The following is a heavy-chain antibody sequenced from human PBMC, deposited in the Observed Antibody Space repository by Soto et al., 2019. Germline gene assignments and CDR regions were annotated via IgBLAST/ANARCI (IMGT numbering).Heavy chain of an antibody. CDR3: ARAGYSSALFDY. CDR2: IIPILGIA. J-gene: IGHJ4*02. Sequence: QVQLVQSGAEVKKPGSSVKVSCKASGGTFSSYTISWVRQAPGQGLEWMGRIIPILGIANYAQKFQGRVTITADKYTSTAYMELSSLRSEDTAVYDCARAGYSSALFDYWGQGTLVTVSS. D-gene: IGHD6-19*01. V-gene: IGHV1-69*02. CDR1: GGTFSSYT.